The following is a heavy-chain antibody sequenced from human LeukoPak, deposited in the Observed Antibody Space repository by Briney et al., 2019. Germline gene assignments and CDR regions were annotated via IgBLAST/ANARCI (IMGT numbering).Heavy chain of an antibody. V-gene: IGHV4-59*01. CDR2: IYYSGST. CDR3: ARAWEGYSYFDY. Sequence: SETLSLTCTVSGGSISFYYWNWIRQSPGKGLEWIGYIYYSGSTNYNPSLKSRVTISVDTSKNQFSLKLTSMTAADTAVYYCARAWEGYSYFDYWGQGTLVTVSS. J-gene: IGHJ4*02. CDR1: GGSISFYY. D-gene: IGHD5-18*01.